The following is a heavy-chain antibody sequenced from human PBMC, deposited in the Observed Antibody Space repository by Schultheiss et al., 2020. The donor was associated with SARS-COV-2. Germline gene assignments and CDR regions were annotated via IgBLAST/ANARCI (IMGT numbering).Heavy chain of an antibody. J-gene: IGHJ6*03. CDR2: IKSKTDGGTT. D-gene: IGHD2-2*01. V-gene: IGHV3-15*01. Sequence: GGSLRLSCAASGFTFSNAWMSWVRQAPGKGLEWVGRIKSKTDGGTTDYAAPVKGRFTISRDDSKNTLYLQMNSLKTEDTAVYYCTTDLVPAAGAYYYYYYMDVWGTGTTVTVSS. CDR3: TTDLVPAAGAYYYYYYMDV. CDR1: GFTFSNAW.